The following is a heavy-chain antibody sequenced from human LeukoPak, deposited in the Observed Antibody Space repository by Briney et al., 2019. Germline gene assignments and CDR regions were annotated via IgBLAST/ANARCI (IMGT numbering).Heavy chain of an antibody. D-gene: IGHD3-10*01. J-gene: IGHJ4*02. CDR1: GGSISSGGYY. Sequence: SETLSLTCTVSGGSISSGGYYWSWIRQHPGKGLEWIGYIYYSGSTSYNPSLKSRVTISIDASKNQFSLKLSSVTAADTAVYYCARDGGYGSGTYRFDYWGQGTLVTVSS. CDR3: ARDGGYGSGTYRFDY. CDR2: IYYSGST. V-gene: IGHV4-31*03.